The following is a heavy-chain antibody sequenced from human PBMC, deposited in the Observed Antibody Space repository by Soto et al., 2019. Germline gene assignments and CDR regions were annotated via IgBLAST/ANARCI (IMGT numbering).Heavy chain of an antibody. CDR1: GFSLNTDWMC. V-gene: IGHV2-70*11. J-gene: IGHJ3*02. CDR2: IDWDDDK. CDR3: ARSRAYCSAGSCYPLEAVDI. Sequence: SGPTLVNPTQTLTLTCTVSGFSLNTDWMCVNWIRQPPGKALEWLARIDWDDDKYYNTSLRTRLTISKDTSKNQVVLTMTDMDPVDTATYYCARSRAYCSAGSCYPLEAVDIWGQGTMVTVSS. D-gene: IGHD2-15*01.